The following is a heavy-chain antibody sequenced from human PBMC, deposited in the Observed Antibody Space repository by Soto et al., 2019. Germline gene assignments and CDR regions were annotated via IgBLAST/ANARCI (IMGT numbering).Heavy chain of an antibody. D-gene: IGHD5-18*01. V-gene: IGHV4-39*01. CDR2: VHCSGRT. J-gene: IGHJ4*02. Sequence: TSETLSLTCTVSGGSISSCSYYWGWVRQPPGKGLECIGSVHCSGRTYYNPSLKSRVTISVDTSKNQFSLKLSSVTAADTAVYYCARVSDNYGARRFEYWGQGTLVTVSS. CDR1: GGSISSCSYY. CDR3: ARVSDNYGARRFEY.